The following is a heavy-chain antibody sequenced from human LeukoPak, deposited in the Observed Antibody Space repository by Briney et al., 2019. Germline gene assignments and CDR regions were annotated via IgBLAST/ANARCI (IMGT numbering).Heavy chain of an antibody. CDR3: ARLRYCSGGSCYASAFDI. J-gene: IGHJ3*02. V-gene: IGHV3-21*01. CDR2: ISSGSSYI. CDR1: GFTFSNYN. D-gene: IGHD2-15*01. Sequence: GGSLRLSCAASGFTFSNYNMNWVRQAPGKWLEWVSSISSGSSYIYYADSVKGRFTISRDNAKNSLYLQMNSLRAEDTAVYYCARLRYCSGGSCYASAFDIWGQGTMVTVSS.